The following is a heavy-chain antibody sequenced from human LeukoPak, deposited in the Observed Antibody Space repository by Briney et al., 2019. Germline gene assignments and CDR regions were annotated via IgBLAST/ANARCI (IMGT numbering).Heavy chain of an antibody. CDR3: AKDDLFPGILDY. CDR2: ISWNSGSI. J-gene: IGHJ4*02. V-gene: IGHV3-9*01. D-gene: IGHD6-13*01. Sequence: GGSLRLSCAASGFTFDDYAMHWVRQAPGKGLEWVSGISWNSGSIGYADSVKGRFTISRDNAKNSLYLQMNSLRAEDTAVYYCAKDDLFPGILDYWGQGTLVTVSS. CDR1: GFTFDDYA.